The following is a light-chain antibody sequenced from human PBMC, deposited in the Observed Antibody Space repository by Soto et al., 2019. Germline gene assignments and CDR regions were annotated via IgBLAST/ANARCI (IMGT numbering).Light chain of an antibody. Sequence: EIVLTQSPGTLSLSPGERATLSCRASQSVSNSYLAWYQQKPGQAPRLLIYAASTRVTGIPERFSGSGSGTDFTLTISRLEPEDFAVYYCQQYGSSPITFGQGTRLEIK. CDR1: QSVSNSY. CDR3: QQYGSSPIT. CDR2: AAS. V-gene: IGKV3-20*01. J-gene: IGKJ5*01.